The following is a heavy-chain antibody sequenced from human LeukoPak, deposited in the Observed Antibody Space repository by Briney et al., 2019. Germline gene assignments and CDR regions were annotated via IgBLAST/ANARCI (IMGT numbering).Heavy chain of an antibody. CDR2: INPDSGGT. CDR1: GYTFTGYY. CDR3: ARSITATGH. Sequence: ASVKVSCKASGYTFTGYYIHWVRQAPGQGLEWMGYINPDSGGTNYAQKFQGRVTKTRDTSISTAYMELSGLTSDDTAVYYCARSITATGHWGQGTLVTVSS. J-gene: IGHJ4*02. V-gene: IGHV1-2*02. D-gene: IGHD1-1*01.